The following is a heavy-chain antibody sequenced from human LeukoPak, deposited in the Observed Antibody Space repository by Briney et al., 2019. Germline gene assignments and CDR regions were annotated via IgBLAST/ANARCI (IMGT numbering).Heavy chain of an antibody. D-gene: IGHD3-3*01. Sequence: SETLSLTCTVSGGSISSYYWSWIRQPPGKGLEWIGYIYYSGSTNYNPSLKSRVTISVDTSKNQFSLKLSSVTAADTAVYYCASFYPEGFYLDYWGQGTLVTVSS. CDR3: ASFYPEGFYLDY. J-gene: IGHJ4*02. V-gene: IGHV4-59*01. CDR2: IYYSGST. CDR1: GGSISSYY.